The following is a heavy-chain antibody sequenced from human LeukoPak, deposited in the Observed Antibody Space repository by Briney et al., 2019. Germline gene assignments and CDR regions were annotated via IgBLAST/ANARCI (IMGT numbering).Heavy chain of an antibody. V-gene: IGHV4-30-2*01. CDR3: ARSPAVPAANDYFDY. Sequence: PSETLSLTCTVSGGSISSGGYYWSWIRQPPGKGLEWIGYIYHSGSTYYNPSLKSRVTISVDRSKNQFSLKLGSVTAADTAVYYCARSPAVPAANDYFDYWGQGTLVTVSS. CDR2: IYHSGST. CDR1: GGSISSGGYY. J-gene: IGHJ4*02. D-gene: IGHD2-2*01.